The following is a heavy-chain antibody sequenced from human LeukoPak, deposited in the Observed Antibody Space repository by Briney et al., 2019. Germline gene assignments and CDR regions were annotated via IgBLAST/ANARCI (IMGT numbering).Heavy chain of an antibody. D-gene: IGHD3-10*01. Sequence: PGGSLRLSCAASGFTFSSYGRHWARQAPGKGLGGVAVIWYDGSNKYYADSVKGRFTISRDNSKNTLYLQMNSLRAEDTAVYYCAKDLGRYYYYMDVWGKGTTVTVSS. CDR2: IWYDGSNK. V-gene: IGHV3-33*06. CDR1: GFTFSSYG. J-gene: IGHJ6*03. CDR3: AKDLGRYYYYMDV.